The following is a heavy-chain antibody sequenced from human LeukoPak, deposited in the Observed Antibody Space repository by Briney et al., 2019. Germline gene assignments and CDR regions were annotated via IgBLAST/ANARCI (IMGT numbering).Heavy chain of an antibody. V-gene: IGHV4-34*01. CDR3: ARGRTRLSWLDP. CDR1: GGSIRGYY. J-gene: IGHJ5*02. CDR2: INQNAGT. D-gene: IGHD6-6*01. Sequence: PSETLSLTCAVSGGSIRGYYWSWVRQSPGKGLEWIGDINQNAGTDYNPSLKSRVTMSIDSSKNQSSLNVTAATAADTAIYYCARGRTRLSWLDPWGQGTLVTGSS.